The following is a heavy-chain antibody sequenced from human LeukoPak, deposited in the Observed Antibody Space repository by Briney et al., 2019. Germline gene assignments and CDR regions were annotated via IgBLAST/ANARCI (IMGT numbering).Heavy chain of an antibody. CDR2: FDPEDGET. CDR1: GYTLTELS. J-gene: IGHJ3*02. D-gene: IGHD3-3*01. Sequence: ASVKVSCKVSGYTLTELSMHWVRQAPGKGLEWMGGFDPEDGETIYAQKFQGRVTMTEDTSTDTAYMELSSLRSEDTAVYYCATDLRGYYFGAFDIWGQGTMVTVSP. CDR3: ATDLRGYYFGAFDI. V-gene: IGHV1-24*01.